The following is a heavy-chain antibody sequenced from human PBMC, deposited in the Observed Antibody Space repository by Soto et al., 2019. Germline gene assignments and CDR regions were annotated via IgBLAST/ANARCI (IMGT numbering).Heavy chain of an antibody. D-gene: IGHD3-10*01. Sequence: EVQLLESGGGLVQPGGSLRLSCAASGFTFSSYAMSWVRQAPGKGLEWVSAISGSGGSTYYADSVKGRFTISRDNSKNTLYLQMNSLRAEDTAVYYCAKPRELKGQRNWYFDLWGRGTLVTVSS. CDR2: ISGSGGST. CDR1: GFTFSSYA. CDR3: AKPRELKGQRNWYFDL. J-gene: IGHJ2*01. V-gene: IGHV3-23*01.